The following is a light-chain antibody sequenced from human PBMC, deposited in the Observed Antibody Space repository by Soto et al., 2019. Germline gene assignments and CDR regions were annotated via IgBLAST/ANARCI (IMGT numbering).Light chain of an antibody. V-gene: IGKV3-15*01. J-gene: IGKJ4*01. CDR1: QSVSSN. Sequence: EIVMTQSPASLSVSPGERATLSCRASQSVSSNLAWYQQKPGQAPRLLFYAASTRATDIPARFSGSGSGTEFTLTISSLQSEDFAVYYCQHYNEWPLTFGGGTRVEIK. CDR2: AAS. CDR3: QHYNEWPLT.